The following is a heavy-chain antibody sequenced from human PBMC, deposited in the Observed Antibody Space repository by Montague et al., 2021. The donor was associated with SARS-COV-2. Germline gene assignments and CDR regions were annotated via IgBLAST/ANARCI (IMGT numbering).Heavy chain of an antibody. V-gene: IGHV3-30*04. J-gene: IGHJ4*02. CDR1: GFTFGSYA. CDR3: ARDRDDYIWGSYENFDY. CDR2: ISYDGSNK. D-gene: IGHD3-16*01. Sequence: SLRLSCAASGFTFGSYAMHWVRQAPGKGLEWVAVISYDGSNKYYADSVKGRFTISRDNSKNTLYLQMNSLRAEDTAVYYCARDRDDYIWGSYENFDYWGQGTLVTVSS.